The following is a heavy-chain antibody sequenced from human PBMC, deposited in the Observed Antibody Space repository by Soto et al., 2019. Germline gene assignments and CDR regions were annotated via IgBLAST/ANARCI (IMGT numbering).Heavy chain of an antibody. CDR1: GYTFTGYY. D-gene: IGHD6-19*01. Sequence: ASGKVSCKASGYTFTGYYIHWVRQAPGQGLEWMGWINPNSGGTNYAQKFQGWVTMTRDTSISTAYMELSRLRSDDTAVYYCARSLVRIANPVAGYYYYYYGMDVWGQGTTVTVSS. V-gene: IGHV1-2*04. CDR3: ARSLVRIANPVAGYYYYYYGMDV. CDR2: INPNSGGT. J-gene: IGHJ6*01.